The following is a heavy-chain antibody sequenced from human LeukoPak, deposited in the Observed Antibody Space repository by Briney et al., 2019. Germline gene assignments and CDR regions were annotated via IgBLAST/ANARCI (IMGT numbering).Heavy chain of an antibody. Sequence: ASVKVSCKASGYAFTGYDFNWVRQATGQRPEWMGWMSPNSGDTGYAQKFQDRVTMTRNTSISTAYMELSSLRSDDTAVYYCARGPPNWGYDYWGPGTLVTVSS. CDR1: GYAFTGYD. CDR2: MSPNSGDT. V-gene: IGHV1-8*01. J-gene: IGHJ4*02. CDR3: ARGPPNWGYDY. D-gene: IGHD7-27*01.